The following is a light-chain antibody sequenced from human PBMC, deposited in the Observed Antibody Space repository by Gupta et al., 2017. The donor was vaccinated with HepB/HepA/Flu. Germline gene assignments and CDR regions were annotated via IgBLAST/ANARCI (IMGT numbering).Light chain of an antibody. CDR2: GAS. CDR1: QDIRNY. V-gene: IGKV1-16*01. Sequence: DIQMTQSPSSLSASVGDRVTITCRASQDIRNYLTWFQQKPGKAPKSLIYGASNLQSGVPSRFSGSGSGTDFTLTISSLQPEDFATYCCQHYISYPITFGQGTRLDIK. J-gene: IGKJ5*01. CDR3: QHYISYPIT.